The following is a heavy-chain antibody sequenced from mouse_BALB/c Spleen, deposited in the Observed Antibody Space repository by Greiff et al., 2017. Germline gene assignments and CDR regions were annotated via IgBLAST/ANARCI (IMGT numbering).Heavy chain of an antibody. Sequence: QVQLKESGAELAKPGASVKMSCKASGYTFTSYWMHWVKQRPGQGLEWIGYINPSTGYTEYNQKFKDKATLTADKSSSTAYMQLSSLTSEDSAVYYCARSGRLYAMDYWGQGTSVTVSS. CDR1: GYTFTSYW. D-gene: IGHD3-1*01. CDR3: ARSGRLYAMDY. CDR2: INPSTGYT. J-gene: IGHJ4*01. V-gene: IGHV1-7*01.